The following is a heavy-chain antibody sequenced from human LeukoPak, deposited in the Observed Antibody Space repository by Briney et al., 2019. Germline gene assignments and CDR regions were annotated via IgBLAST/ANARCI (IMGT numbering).Heavy chain of an antibody. D-gene: IGHD6-13*01. Sequence: SETLSLTCTVSGGSISSSSYYWGWIRQPPGKGLEWIGSIYYSGSTYYNPSLKSRVTISVDTSKNQFSLKLSSVTAADTAVYYCARHGSRWSYFDYWGQGTLVTVSS. J-gene: IGHJ4*02. CDR3: ARHGSRWSYFDY. CDR2: IYYSGST. V-gene: IGHV4-39*01. CDR1: GGSISSSSYY.